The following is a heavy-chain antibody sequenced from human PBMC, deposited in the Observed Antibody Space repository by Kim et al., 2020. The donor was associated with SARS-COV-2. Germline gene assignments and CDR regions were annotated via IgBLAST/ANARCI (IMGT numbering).Heavy chain of an antibody. Sequence: GGSLRLSCVAYGFVFSSYGMNWVRQAPGKGLEWVSGICGSGYATYYADSVRGRFTLPRVNFKNTMSLQMNSLRFEDTDAYFCSKRLPGAFDIWGPGTMVT. CDR1: GFVFSSYG. J-gene: IGHJ3*02. V-gene: IGHV3-23*01. D-gene: IGHD2-21*01. CDR2: ICGSGYAT. CDR3: SKRLPGAFDI.